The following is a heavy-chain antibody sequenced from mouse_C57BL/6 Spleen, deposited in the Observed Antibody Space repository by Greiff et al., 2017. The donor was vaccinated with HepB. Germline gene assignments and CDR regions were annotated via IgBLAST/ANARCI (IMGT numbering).Heavy chain of an antibody. Sequence: EVKVEESGPGLVKPSQSLSLTCSVTGYSITSGYYWNWIRQFPGNKLEWMGYISYDGSNNYNPSLKNRISITRDTSKNQFFLKLNSVTTEDTATYYCAREPHYYAMDYWGQGTSVTVSS. V-gene: IGHV3-6*01. CDR2: ISYDGSN. CDR1: GYSITSGYY. CDR3: AREPHYYAMDY. J-gene: IGHJ4*01.